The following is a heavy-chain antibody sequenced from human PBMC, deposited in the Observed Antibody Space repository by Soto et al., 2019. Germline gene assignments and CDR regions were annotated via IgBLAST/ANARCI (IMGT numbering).Heavy chain of an antibody. D-gene: IGHD3-22*01. V-gene: IGHV3-53*01. CDR1: GFTVSSNY. CDR2: IYSGGST. J-gene: IGHJ4*02. Sequence: GGSLRLSCAASGFTVSSNYMSWVRQAPGKGLEWVSVIYSGGSTYYADSVKGRFAISRDNSKNTLYLQMNSLRAEDTAVYYCARVHYYDSSGRINWGQGTLVTVSS. CDR3: ARVHYYDSSGRIN.